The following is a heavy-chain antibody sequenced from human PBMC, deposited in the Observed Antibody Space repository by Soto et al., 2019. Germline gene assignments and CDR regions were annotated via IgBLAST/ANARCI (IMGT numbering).Heavy chain of an antibody. CDR3: ARIGSGKPIYYFDY. V-gene: IGHV4-34*01. CDR1: GGSFSGYY. CDR2: INHSGST. D-gene: IGHD3-10*01. Sequence: SETLSLTCAVYGGSFSGYYWSWIRQPPGKGLEWIGEINHSGSTNYNPSLKSRVTISVDTSKNQFSLKLSSVTAADTAVYYCARIGSGKPIYYFDYWGQGTQVTVSS. J-gene: IGHJ4*02.